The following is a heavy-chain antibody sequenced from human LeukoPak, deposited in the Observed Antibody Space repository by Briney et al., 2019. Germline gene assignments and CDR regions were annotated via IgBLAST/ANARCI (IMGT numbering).Heavy chain of an antibody. CDR3: ARYGLAYTYDF. Sequence: PSETLSLTCTVSGGSISSYYWSWLRQPPGKGLEWIGYIYYSGSTNYNPPLGSRVTMSVDTSKNQFSLKLSSVTAADTAVYYCARYGLAYTYDFWGQGTLVTVSS. CDR1: GGSISSYY. J-gene: IGHJ4*02. V-gene: IGHV4-59*01. CDR2: IYYSGST. D-gene: IGHD3-16*01.